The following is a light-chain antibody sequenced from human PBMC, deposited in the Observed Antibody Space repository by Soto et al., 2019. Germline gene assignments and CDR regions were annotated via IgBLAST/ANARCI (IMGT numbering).Light chain of an antibody. V-gene: IGLV2-8*01. CDR1: SSDVGGYNY. CDR3: SSDAGSSNV. J-gene: IGLJ1*01. Sequence: QSLLTQPPSASGSPGQSVAISCTGTSSDVGGYNYVSWYQQHPGKAPKLMIYEVNKRPSGVPDRFSGSKSGNTASLTVSGLQAEDEADYYCSSDAGSSNVFGNGTKVTV. CDR2: EVN.